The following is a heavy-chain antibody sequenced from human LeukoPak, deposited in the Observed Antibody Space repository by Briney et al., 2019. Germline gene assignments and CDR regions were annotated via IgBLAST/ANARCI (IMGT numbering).Heavy chain of an antibody. D-gene: IGHD6-25*01. J-gene: IGHJ3*02. CDR2: ISVTSTYI. V-gene: IGHV3-21*01. CDR3: ARDHLAAPNAFDI. Sequence: GGSLRLSCTTSGFTFSTYIMNWVRQAPGKGLEWVSSISVTSTYIYYADSVKGRFTISRDNAKNSLSLQMNSLRAEDTAVYYWARDHLAAPNAFDIWGQGTMVTVSS. CDR1: GFTFSTYI.